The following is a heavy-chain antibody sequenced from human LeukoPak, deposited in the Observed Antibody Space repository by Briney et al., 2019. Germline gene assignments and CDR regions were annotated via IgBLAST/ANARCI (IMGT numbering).Heavy chain of an antibody. Sequence: PSETLSLTCTVSGGSISSYYWSWIRQPPGKGLGWIGYIYYSGSTNYNPSLKSRVTISVDTSKNQFSLKLSSVTAADTAVYYCARGTSNYDFWSGHFDYWGQGTLVTVSS. CDR1: GGSISSYY. D-gene: IGHD3-3*01. CDR3: ARGTSNYDFWSGHFDY. CDR2: IYYSGST. J-gene: IGHJ4*02. V-gene: IGHV4-59*01.